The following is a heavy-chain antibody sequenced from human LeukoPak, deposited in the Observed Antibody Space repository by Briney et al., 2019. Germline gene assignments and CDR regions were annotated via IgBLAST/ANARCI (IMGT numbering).Heavy chain of an antibody. CDR2: ISYDGSNK. D-gene: IGHD6-13*01. J-gene: IGHJ2*01. V-gene: IGHV3-30*03. CDR1: GFTFSSYG. CDR3: ARDEQTKETPFDL. Sequence: GGSLRLSCAASGFTFSSYGMHWVRQAPGKGLEWVAVISYDGSNKYYADSVKGRFTISRDNSKNTLYLQMNSLRAEDTAVYYCARDEQTKETPFDLWGRGTLVTVSS.